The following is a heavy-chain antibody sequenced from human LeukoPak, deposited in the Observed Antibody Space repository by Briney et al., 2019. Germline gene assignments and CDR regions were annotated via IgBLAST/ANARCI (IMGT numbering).Heavy chain of an antibody. V-gene: IGHV3-74*01. CDR3: ARGVGYCSSTSCYWWFDP. Sequence: GGSLRLSCAASGFTFSSYWMRWVRQAPGKGLVWVSRINSDGSSTSYADSVKGRFTISRDNAKNTLYLQMNSLGAEDTAVYYCARGVGYCSSTSCYWWFDPWGQGTLVTVSS. CDR1: GFTFSSYW. D-gene: IGHD2-2*01. CDR2: INSDGSST. J-gene: IGHJ5*02.